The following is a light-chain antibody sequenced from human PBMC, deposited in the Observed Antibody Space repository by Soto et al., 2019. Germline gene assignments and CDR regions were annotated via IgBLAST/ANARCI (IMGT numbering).Light chain of an antibody. CDR1: QSISSW. J-gene: IGKJ1*01. V-gene: IGKV1-5*01. Sequence: DMQMTQSRSTLSAYVGNRVTITCRASQSISSWLAWYQQKAGRAPKLLIYGASTLASGVPSRFSGSGSGTEFTLTISSLQPDDSATYFCQRYNDKVGQGSKVDIK. CDR2: GAS. CDR3: QRYNDK.